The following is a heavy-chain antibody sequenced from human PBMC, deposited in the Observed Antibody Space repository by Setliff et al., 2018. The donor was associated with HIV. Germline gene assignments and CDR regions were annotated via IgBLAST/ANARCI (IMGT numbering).Heavy chain of an antibody. CDR2: INTGNGNT. CDR1: GYTFTTYT. CDR3: ARSWWGAEYYFDY. V-gene: IGHV1-3*03. J-gene: IGHJ4*02. Sequence: ASVKVSCKTSGYTFTTYTIHWVRQAPGQRLEWMGWINTGNGNTKYSQEFQGRVTITRDTSASTVYMELSSLRSEDMAVYYCARSWWGAEYYFDYWGQGTLVTVSS. D-gene: IGHD1-26*01.